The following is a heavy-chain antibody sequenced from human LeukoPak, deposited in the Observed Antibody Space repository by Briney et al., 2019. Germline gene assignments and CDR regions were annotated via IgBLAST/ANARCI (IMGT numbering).Heavy chain of an antibody. J-gene: IGHJ3*02. CDR2: ISSSGSTI. CDR3: AKDHYGSGSSYGPSWAFHI. V-gene: IGHV3-48*03. Sequence: GGSLRLSCAASGFTFSSYEMNWVRQAPGKGLEWVSYISSSGSTIYYADSVKGRFTISRDNAKNSLYLQMNSLRAEDTAVYYCAKDHYGSGSSYGPSWAFHIWGQGTMVTVSS. D-gene: IGHD3-10*01. CDR1: GFTFSSYE.